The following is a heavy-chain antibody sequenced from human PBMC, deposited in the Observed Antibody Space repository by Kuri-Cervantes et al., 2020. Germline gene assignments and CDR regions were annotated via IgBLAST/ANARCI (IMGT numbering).Heavy chain of an antibody. D-gene: IGHD7-27*01. Sequence: GESLKISCAASGFTFSSYSMNWVRQAPGKGLEWVSSISSSSSYIYYADSVKGRFTISRDNAKNSLYLQMNSLRAEDTAVYYCARDGDWELGIDYWGQGTLVTVSS. CDR2: ISSSSSYI. J-gene: IGHJ4*02. CDR1: GFTFSSYS. CDR3: ARDGDWELGIDY. V-gene: IGHV3-21*01.